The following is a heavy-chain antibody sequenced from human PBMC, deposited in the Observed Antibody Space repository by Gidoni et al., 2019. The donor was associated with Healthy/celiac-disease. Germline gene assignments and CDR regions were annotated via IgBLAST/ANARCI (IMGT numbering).Heavy chain of an antibody. CDR2: ISYDGSNK. CDR1: GFTFSSYG. D-gene: IGHD3-16*02. Sequence: QVQLVESGGGVVQPGRSLRLSCAASGFTFSSYGMHWVRQAPGKGLEWVAVISYDGSNKYYADSVKGRFTISRDNSKNTLYLQMNSLRAEDTAVYYCAKDAELSTWGMDVWGQGTTVTVSS. J-gene: IGHJ6*02. CDR3: AKDAELSTWGMDV. V-gene: IGHV3-30*18.